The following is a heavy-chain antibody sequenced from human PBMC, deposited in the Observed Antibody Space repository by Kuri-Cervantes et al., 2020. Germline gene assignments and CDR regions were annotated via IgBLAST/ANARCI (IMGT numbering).Heavy chain of an antibody. CDR1: GFSLSTSGVG. Sequence: SGPTLVKPTQTLTLTCTFSGFSLSTSGVGVGWIRQTPGKALEWLALIYWDDDKRYSPSLKSRRTITKDTSKNQVVLTMTNMDPVDTATYYCAHSLTMVRGVIIKGYDYWGQGTLVTVSS. CDR3: AHSLTMVRGVIIKGYDY. D-gene: IGHD3-10*01. V-gene: IGHV2-5*02. CDR2: IYWDDDK. J-gene: IGHJ4*02.